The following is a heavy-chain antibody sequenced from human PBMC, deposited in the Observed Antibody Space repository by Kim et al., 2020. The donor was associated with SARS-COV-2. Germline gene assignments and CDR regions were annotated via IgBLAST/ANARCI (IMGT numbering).Heavy chain of an antibody. J-gene: IGHJ4*02. CDR3: ARRLAINYFDF. D-gene: IGHD5-12*01. V-gene: IGHV5-51*01. Sequence: GESLKISCKGSGYSFTAYWIGWVRQMPGKGLEWMGIIYPGDSDTRYSPSFQGKVTISADKSISTAYLQWNSLKASDTAMYYCARRLAINYFDFWGQGTLVTVSS. CDR1: GYSFTAYW. CDR2: IYPGDSDT.